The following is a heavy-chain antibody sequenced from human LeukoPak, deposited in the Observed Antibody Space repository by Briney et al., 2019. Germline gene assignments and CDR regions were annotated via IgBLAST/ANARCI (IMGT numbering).Heavy chain of an antibody. Sequence: GGSLRLSCAASGFTFSSYAMSWVRQAPGKGLEWVGNINQDGSEKNYVDSVKGRFTISRDNAKNSLYLQMNSLRVEDTAVYYCARNAYDIWGQGTMVTVSS. J-gene: IGHJ3*02. CDR3: ARNAYDI. CDR2: INQDGSEK. V-gene: IGHV3-7*03. CDR1: GFTFSSYA.